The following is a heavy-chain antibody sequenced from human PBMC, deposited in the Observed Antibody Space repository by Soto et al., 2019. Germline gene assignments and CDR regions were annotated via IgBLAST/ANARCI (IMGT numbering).Heavy chain of an antibody. J-gene: IGHJ4*02. CDR3: EKGGTYGDRDFDY. CDR1: GFTFSRSP. V-gene: IGHV3-30*15. CDR2: TSYDGSKN. Sequence: QVQLVESGGGVVQPGRALRLSCVASGFTFSRSPMHWVRQAPGKGLEWMAYTSYDGSKNFYADSVTGRVTVSRDNSQNTLYLQMSSLRVEDTALYYCEKGGTYGDRDFDYWGQGTLVTVSS. D-gene: IGHD4-17*01.